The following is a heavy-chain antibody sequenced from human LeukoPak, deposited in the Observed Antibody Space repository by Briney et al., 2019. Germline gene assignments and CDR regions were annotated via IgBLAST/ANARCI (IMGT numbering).Heavy chain of an antibody. D-gene: IGHD4-23*01. J-gene: IGHJ6*04. CDR2: NIPIFGIA. CDR1: GGTFSSYA. Sequence: GASVKVSCKASGGTFSSYAISWVRQAPGQGLEWMGRNIPIFGIANYAQKFQGRVTIAADRSTSTAYMELSSLRSEDTAVYYCASRAYGGVRGNSTYYYGMDVWGKGTTVTVSS. V-gene: IGHV1-69*04. CDR3: ASRAYGGVRGNSTYYYGMDV.